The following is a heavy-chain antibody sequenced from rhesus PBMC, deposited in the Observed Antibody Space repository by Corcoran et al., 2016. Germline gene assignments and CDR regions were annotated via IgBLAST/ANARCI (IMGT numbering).Heavy chain of an antibody. V-gene: IGHV4-76*01. Sequence: QVQLQESGPGVVKPSETLSLTCAVSGGSISGGYDWSWIRQPPGKGLEWIGYIYGSSGSTSYYPSLKNRVTISKDASKNEFSLKLSSVTAADTAVYYCARRYSGSWPFDYWGQGVLVTVSS. CDR2: IYGSSGST. D-gene: IGHD6-25*01. CDR1: GGSISGGYD. CDR3: ARRYSGSWPFDY. J-gene: IGHJ4*01.